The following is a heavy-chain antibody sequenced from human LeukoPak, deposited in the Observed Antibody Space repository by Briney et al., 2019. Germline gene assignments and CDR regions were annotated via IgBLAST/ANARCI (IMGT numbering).Heavy chain of an antibody. CDR1: GGTFRNYA. CDR2: IIPMFGTA. Sequence: ASVKVSCKASGGTFRNYAISWVRQAPGQGLEWMGGIIPMFGTANYAQKFQGRVTITADKSTNTAYMELSRLRSDDTAVYYCARVRTYGSGSYFGGPGYYFDYWGQGTLVTVSS. J-gene: IGHJ4*02. V-gene: IGHV1-69*06. CDR3: ARVRTYGSGSYFGGPGYYFDY. D-gene: IGHD3-10*01.